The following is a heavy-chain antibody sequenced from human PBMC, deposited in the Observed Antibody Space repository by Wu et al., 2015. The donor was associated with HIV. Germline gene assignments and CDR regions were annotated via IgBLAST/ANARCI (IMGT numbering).Heavy chain of an antibody. V-gene: IGHV1-69*05. D-gene: IGHD3-22*01. Sequence: QVQLVQSGAEVKKPGASVKVSCKASGYTFNSYGINWVRQAPGQGLEWMGGIIPIFGTANYAQKFQGRVTITTDESTSTAYMELSSLRSEDTAVYYCTANYDSSGSTDYWGQGTLVTVSS. CDR2: IIPIFGTA. CDR3: TANYDSSGSTDY. J-gene: IGHJ4*02. CDR1: GYTFNSYG.